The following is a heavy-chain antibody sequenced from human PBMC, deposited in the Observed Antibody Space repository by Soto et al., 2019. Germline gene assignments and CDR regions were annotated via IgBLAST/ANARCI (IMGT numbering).Heavy chain of an antibody. D-gene: IGHD4-4*01. CDR2: ISSSGSSI. J-gene: IGHJ6*02. CDR1: GFTFSDYY. V-gene: IGHV3-11*04. Sequence: GGSLRLSCAASGFTFSDYYMSWIRQAPGKGLEWVSYISSSGSSIYYADSVKGRFTISRDNAKNSLYLQMNSLRAEDTAVYYCARDLTVTTIWSRYYYGMDVWGQGTTVTVSS. CDR3: ARDLTVTTIWSRYYYGMDV.